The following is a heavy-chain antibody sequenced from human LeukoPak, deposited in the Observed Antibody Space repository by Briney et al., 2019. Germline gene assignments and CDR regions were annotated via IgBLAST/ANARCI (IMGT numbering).Heavy chain of an antibody. J-gene: IGHJ6*02. CDR2: IYDSGST. CDR3: ARDLSYYGSGMDV. D-gene: IGHD3-10*01. CDR1: GGSISSGGYY. Sequence: ASETLSLTCTVSGGSISSGGYYWNWIRHHPGKGLEWIGNIYDSGSTYYSPSLKSRVTISVDTSKNQVSLKLSSVTAADTAVYYCARDLSYYGSGMDVWGQGTTVTVSS. V-gene: IGHV4-31*03.